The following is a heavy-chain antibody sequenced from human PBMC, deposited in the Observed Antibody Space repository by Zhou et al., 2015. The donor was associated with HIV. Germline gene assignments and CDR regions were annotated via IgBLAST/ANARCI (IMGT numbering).Heavy chain of an antibody. Sequence: QVQLVQSGAAVEKPGASMKVSCKASGYSFTDYYIHWVRQAPGQRLEWMGGRIPSLTTSHYTEKFQGRVSITADKSTTTAYLELSRLRSEDTAVYYCARGEYHFDTSGYFHAFDLWAEAPGRCLL. CDR3: ARGEYHFDTSGYFHAFDL. J-gene: IGHJ2*01. CDR1: GYSFTDYY. CDR2: RIPSLTTS. V-gene: IGHV1-69*06. D-gene: IGHD3-22*01.